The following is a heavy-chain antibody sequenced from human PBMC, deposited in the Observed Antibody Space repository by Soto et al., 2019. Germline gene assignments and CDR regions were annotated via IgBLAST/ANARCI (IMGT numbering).Heavy chain of an antibody. CDR1: GYTFTSYD. CDR2: MNPNSGNT. J-gene: IGHJ6*02. Sequence: QVQLVQSGAAVKKPGASVKVSCKASGYTFTSYDINWVRQATGQGLEWMGWMNPNSGNTGYAQKFQGRVTMTRNTSISTAYMELSSLRSEDTVVYYCARWPDGYYYYGMDVWGQGTTVTVSS. CDR3: ARWPDGYYYYGMDV. V-gene: IGHV1-8*01.